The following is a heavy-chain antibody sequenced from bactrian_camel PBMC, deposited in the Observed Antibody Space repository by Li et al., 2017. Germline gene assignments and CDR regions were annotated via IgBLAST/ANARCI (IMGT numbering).Heavy chain of an antibody. Sequence: HVQLVESGGGSVKAGGSLRLSCGISGRSYSNNCLAWFRQTPGKLREGVAAVFRGDGTTYYADSVKGRFTISEDNGKNTIYLQMNSLKREDTAMYYCAAKVGAWSLSPTRYNHWGQGTQVTVS. D-gene: IGHD5*01. V-gene: IGHV3S54*01. J-gene: IGHJ4*01. CDR3: AAKVGAWSLSPTRYNH. CDR2: VFRGDGTT. CDR1: GRSYSNNC.